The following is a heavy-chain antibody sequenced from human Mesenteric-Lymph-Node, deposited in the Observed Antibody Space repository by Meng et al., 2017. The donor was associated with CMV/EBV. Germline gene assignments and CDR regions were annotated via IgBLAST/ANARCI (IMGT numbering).Heavy chain of an antibody. CDR2: IYPGDFAT. CDR1: GYSFTTYW. CDR3: ARSPSGTLPPYHFDS. D-gene: IGHD2-2*01. V-gene: IGHV5-51*01. Sequence: GESLKISCTASGYSFTTYWIGWVRQMPGKGLECLGVIYPGDFATKYSPSFQGQVTISADNSMNAAYLQWSSLTASDTAMYYCARSPSGTLPPYHFDSWGQGTLVTVSS. J-gene: IGHJ4*02.